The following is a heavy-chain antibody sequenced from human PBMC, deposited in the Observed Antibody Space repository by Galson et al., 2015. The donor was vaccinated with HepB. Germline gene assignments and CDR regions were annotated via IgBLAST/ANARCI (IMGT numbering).Heavy chain of an antibody. V-gene: IGHV3-15*01. CDR1: GFTFSNAW. CDR2: IKSKTDGGTT. CDR3: TTDRKAADPLYYYGMDV. D-gene: IGHD6-25*01. J-gene: IGHJ6*02. Sequence: SLRLSCAASGFTFSNAWMSWVRQAPGKGLEWVGRIKSKTDGGTTDYAAPVKGRFTISRDDSKNTLYLQMNSLKTEDTAVYYCTTDRKAADPLYYYGMDVWGQGTTVTVSS.